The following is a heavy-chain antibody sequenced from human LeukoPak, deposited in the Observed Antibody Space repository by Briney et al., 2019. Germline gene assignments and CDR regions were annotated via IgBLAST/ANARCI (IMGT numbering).Heavy chain of an antibody. CDR2: IYHSGST. D-gene: IGHD3-22*01. V-gene: IGHV4-30-2*01. J-gene: IGHJ4*02. CDR1: GGSISSGGYY. CDR3: ARDRVSPFTMIVVPYFDC. Sequence: PSETLSLTCTVSGGSISSGGYYWSWIRQPPGTGLEWIGYIYHSGSTYYNPSLKSRVTISVDRSKNQFSLKLSSVTAADTAVYYCARDRVSPFTMIVVPYFDCWGQGTLVTVSS.